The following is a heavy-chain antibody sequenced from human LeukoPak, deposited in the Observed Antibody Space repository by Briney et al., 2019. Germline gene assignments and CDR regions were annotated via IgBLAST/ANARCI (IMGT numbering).Heavy chain of an antibody. V-gene: IGHV4-34*01. CDR3: ARGIRYYYDSSGYYPLNWFDP. CDR2: INHSGST. D-gene: IGHD3-22*01. CDR1: GGSFSGYY. J-gene: IGHJ5*02. Sequence: PSETLSLTCAVYGGSFSGYYWSWIRQPPGKGLEWMGEINHSGSTNYNPSLKSRVTISVDTSKNQFSLKLSSVTAADTAVYYCARGIRYYYDSSGYYPLNWFDPWGQGTLVTVSS.